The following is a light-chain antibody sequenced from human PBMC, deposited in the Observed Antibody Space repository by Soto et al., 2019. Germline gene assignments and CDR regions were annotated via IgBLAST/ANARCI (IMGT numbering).Light chain of an antibody. CDR3: QQYNSYS. CDR2: HAS. J-gene: IGKJ1*01. V-gene: IGKV1-5*01. Sequence: IQLTQSPSTLPASVGDRVTLTCRASQSISNWLAWYQQKPGTAPKLLIYHASILETAVPSRFSGNGSGTEFTLTISRPQPGDFATYYCQQYNSYSFGQGSRVEIK. CDR1: QSISNW.